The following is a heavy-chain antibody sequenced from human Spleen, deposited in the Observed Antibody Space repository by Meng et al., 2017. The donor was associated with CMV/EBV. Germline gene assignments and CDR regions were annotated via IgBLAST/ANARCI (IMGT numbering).Heavy chain of an antibody. J-gene: IGHJ4*02. V-gene: IGHV3-23*01. Sequence: GGSLRLSCAASGLTFRSYAMNWVRQAPGKGLDWVSSISGSGDDTYYADSVKGRFTISRDNSKNTLYLHMNSLRVEDTAVYYCARDWVIVGATLPDYWGQGALVTVSS. D-gene: IGHD1-26*01. CDR1: GLTFRSYA. CDR3: ARDWVIVGATLPDY. CDR2: ISGSGDDT.